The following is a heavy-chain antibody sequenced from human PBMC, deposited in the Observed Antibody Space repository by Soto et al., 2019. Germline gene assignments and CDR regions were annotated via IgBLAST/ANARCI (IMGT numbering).Heavy chain of an antibody. J-gene: IGHJ4*02. V-gene: IGHV4-39*01. D-gene: IGHD3-22*01. CDR2: IYYSGST. CDR1: GGSISSSIYY. CDR3: ARREYYDSSGRDY. Sequence: SETLSLTCTVSGGSISSSIYYWGWIRQPPGKGLEWIGSIYYSGSTYYNPSLKSRVTISVDTSKNQFSLKLSSVTAADTAVYYCARREYYDSSGRDYWGQGTLVTVSS.